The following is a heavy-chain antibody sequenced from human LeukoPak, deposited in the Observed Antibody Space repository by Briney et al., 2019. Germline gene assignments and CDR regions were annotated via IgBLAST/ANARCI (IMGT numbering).Heavy chain of an antibody. D-gene: IGHD5-12*01. Sequence: GGSLRLSCAASGFTFATYAMSWVRQAPGKGLEWVSAISGSGGSTYYADSVKGQFTISRDNSKNTLYLQMNSLRAEDTAVYYCAKAGNERGYSGYDYYYYYYYMDVWGKGTTVTVSS. CDR3: AKAGNERGYSGYDYYYYYYYMDV. J-gene: IGHJ6*03. CDR1: GFTFATYA. V-gene: IGHV3-23*01. CDR2: ISGSGGST.